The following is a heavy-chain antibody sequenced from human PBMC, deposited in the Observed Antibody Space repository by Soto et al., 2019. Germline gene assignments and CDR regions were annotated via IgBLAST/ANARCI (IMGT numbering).Heavy chain of an antibody. J-gene: IGHJ4*02. CDR3: ARIVVAGNTYYFAS. CDR1: GFSLSSSGVG. CDR2: IYWGDDK. D-gene: IGHD1-7*01. Sequence: QITLKESGPSLLRPTQTLTLTCTYSGFSLSSSGVGVGWVRQPPGKALEWLTFIYWGDDKRNNLSLKTRLTKXXXPXQNQVVLTITTMDPADTATYYCARIVVAGNTYYFASWRQGTLLIVSS. V-gene: IGHV2-5*02.